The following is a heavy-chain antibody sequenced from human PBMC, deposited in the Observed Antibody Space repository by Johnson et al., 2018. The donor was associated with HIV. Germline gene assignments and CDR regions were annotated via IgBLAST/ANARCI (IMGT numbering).Heavy chain of an antibody. V-gene: IGHV3-7*01. CDR1: GFSFRSYW. J-gene: IGHJ3*01. CDR2: IKEDGSEK. D-gene: IGHD4-17*01. CDR3: ARDATPWGGAYVGYAFDL. Sequence: MLLVESGGGVVQPGRSLRLSCAASGFSFRSYWMTWVRQAPGKGLEWVANIKEDGSEKYYVDSVKGRFTISMDNTKNYMHLQMNSLRPEDPAVYYCARDATPWGGAYVGYAFDLWGQGTMVTVSS.